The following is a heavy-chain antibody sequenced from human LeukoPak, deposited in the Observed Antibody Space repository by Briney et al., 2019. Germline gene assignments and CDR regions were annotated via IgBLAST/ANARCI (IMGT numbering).Heavy chain of an antibody. D-gene: IGHD6-6*01. Sequence: ASVKVSCKASGYTFTGYYMHWVRQAPGQGLEWMGWINPNSGGTNYAQKFQGRVTMTRDTSISTAYMELSRLRSDDTAVYYCARWWYSSSSIGGDYWGQGTLVTVSS. V-gene: IGHV1-2*02. CDR2: INPNSGGT. J-gene: IGHJ4*02. CDR1: GYTFTGYY. CDR3: ARWWYSSSSIGGDY.